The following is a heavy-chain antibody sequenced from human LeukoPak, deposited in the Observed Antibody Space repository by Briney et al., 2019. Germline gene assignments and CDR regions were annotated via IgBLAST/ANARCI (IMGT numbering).Heavy chain of an antibody. CDR1: GFTFGSYA. Sequence: GRSLRLSCTASGFTFGSYAMTWVRQAPGKGLEWVGFIRSKAYGGTTEYAASVKGRFTISRDDSKSIAYLQMNSLKTEDTAVYYCTRKMVRGVIDYWGQGTLVTVSS. V-gene: IGHV3-49*04. J-gene: IGHJ4*02. CDR3: TRKMVRGVIDY. D-gene: IGHD3-10*01. CDR2: IRSKAYGGTT.